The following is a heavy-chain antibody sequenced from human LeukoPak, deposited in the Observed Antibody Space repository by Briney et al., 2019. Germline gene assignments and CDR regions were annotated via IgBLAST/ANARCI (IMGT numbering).Heavy chain of an antibody. CDR3: ALSRVIAPDV. CDR2: IYYSGST. J-gene: IGHJ6*04. V-gene: IGHV4-59*01. D-gene: IGHD3-16*02. CDR1: GGSISSYY. Sequence: SETLSLTCTVSGGSISSYYWSWIRQPPGKGLEWIGYIYYSGSTNYNPSLKSRVTISVDTSKNQFSLKLSSVTAADTAVYHCALSRVIAPDVWGKGTTVTVSS.